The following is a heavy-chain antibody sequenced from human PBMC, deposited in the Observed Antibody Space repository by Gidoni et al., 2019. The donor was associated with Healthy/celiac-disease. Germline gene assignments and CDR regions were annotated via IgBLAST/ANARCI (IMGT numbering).Heavy chain of an antibody. J-gene: IGHJ3*02. D-gene: IGHD6-13*01. CDR2: ISSSSSYI. CDR1: GFTFSSYS. Sequence: GGGLVKPGGSLRLSCAASGFTFSSYSMNWVRQAPGKGLEWVSSISSSSSYIYYADSVKGRFTISRDNAKNSLYLQMNSLRAEDTAVYYCARDTKAGTPLDAFDIWGQGTMVTVSS. V-gene: IGHV3-21*01. CDR3: ARDTKAGTPLDAFDI.